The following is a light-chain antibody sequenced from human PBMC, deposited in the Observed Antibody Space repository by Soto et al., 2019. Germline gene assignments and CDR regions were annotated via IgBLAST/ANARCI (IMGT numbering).Light chain of an antibody. CDR1: QRVRSTS. CDR2: GAS. V-gene: IGKV3-20*01. Sequence: EIVLTQSPGTLSLSPGERVTLSCRASQRVRSTSLAWYLHKPGQAPRLLLYGASSRASGIPDRFSGSGSETDFTLTISSLEPEDFGVYYCQQYGSSPITFGQGTRLESK. CDR3: QQYGSSPIT. J-gene: IGKJ5*01.